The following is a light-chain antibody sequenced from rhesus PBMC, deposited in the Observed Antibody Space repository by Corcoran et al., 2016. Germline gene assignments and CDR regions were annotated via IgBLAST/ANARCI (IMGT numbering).Light chain of an antibody. Sequence: DIQMTQSPSSLSASVGDTVTITCRASQSISSWLAWYQQKPGKAPKLLIYKASTLQSGVPSRFSGSGSWTDFTLTISSLQSEDFATYYCQQYSSSPITFGPGTKLDIK. V-gene: IGKV1-22*01. CDR3: QQYSSSPIT. CDR1: QSISSW. J-gene: IGKJ3*01. CDR2: KAS.